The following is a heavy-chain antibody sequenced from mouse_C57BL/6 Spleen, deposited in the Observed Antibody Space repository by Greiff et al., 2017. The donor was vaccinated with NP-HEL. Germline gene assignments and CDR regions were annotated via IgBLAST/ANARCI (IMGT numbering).Heavy chain of an antibody. D-gene: IGHD1-1*01. J-gene: IGHJ4*01. CDR1: GYTFTSYW. CDR3: ARSEDYYGSGYYAMDY. Sequence: QVQLQQSGTELVKPGASVKLSCKASGYTFTSYWMHWVKQRPGQGLEWIGNINPSNGGTNYNEKFKSKATLTVDKSSSTAYMQLSSLTSEDSAVYYCARSEDYYGSGYYAMDYWGQGTSVTVSS. CDR2: INPSNGGT. V-gene: IGHV1-53*01.